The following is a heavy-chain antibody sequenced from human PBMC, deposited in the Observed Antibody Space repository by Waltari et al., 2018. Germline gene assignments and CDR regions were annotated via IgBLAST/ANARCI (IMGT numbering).Heavy chain of an antibody. CDR3: TRLPDYGDYVLHAFDI. CDR2: IRSKGNSYAT. CDR1: GFTFRGSA. Sequence: EVQLVESGGGLVQPGGSLKVSCAASGFTFRGSAMHWVRQASGKGLEWVGRIRSKGNSYATAYAASVKGRFTISRDDSKNTAYLQMNSLKTEDTAVYYCTRLPDYGDYVLHAFDIWGQGTMVTVSS. J-gene: IGHJ3*02. D-gene: IGHD4-17*01. V-gene: IGHV3-73*01.